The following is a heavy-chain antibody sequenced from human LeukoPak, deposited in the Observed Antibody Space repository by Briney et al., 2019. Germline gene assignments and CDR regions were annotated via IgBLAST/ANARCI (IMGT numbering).Heavy chain of an antibody. D-gene: IGHD1-26*01. CDR2: ISGSGGTT. V-gene: IGHV3-23*01. Sequence: PGGSLRLSCAASGFTFSTYAMSWVRQAPGKGLGWVSAISGSGGTTYYADSVKGRFTISRDNSKNSLYLQMNSLRAEGTAVYYCAKDLVGATMTFDYWGQGTLVTVSS. CDR3: AKDLVGATMTFDY. J-gene: IGHJ4*02. CDR1: GFTFSTYA.